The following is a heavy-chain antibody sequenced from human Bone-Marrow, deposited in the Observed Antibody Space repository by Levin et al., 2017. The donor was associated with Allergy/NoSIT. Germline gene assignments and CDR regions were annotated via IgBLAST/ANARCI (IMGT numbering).Heavy chain of an antibody. J-gene: IGHJ1*01. Sequence: SQTLSLTCTVSGGSISSSSYYWGWIRQPPGKGLEWIGSIYYSGSTYYNPSLKSRVTISVDTSKNQFSLKLSSVTAADTAVYYCARPYCSGGSCYRLEYFQHWGQGTLVTVSS. CDR1: GGSISSSSYY. V-gene: IGHV4-39*07. CDR2: IYYSGST. D-gene: IGHD2-15*01. CDR3: ARPYCSGGSCYRLEYFQH.